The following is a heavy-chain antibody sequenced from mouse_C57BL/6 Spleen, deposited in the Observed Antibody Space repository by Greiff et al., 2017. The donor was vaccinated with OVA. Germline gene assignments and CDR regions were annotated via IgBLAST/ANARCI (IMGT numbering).Heavy chain of an antibody. V-gene: IGHV1-80*01. CDR3: ARSVCYYHYYAMDY. CDR2: IYPGDGDT. D-gene: IGHD1-1*01. J-gene: IGHJ4*01. Sequence: QVQLQQSGAELVKPGASVKISCKASGYAFSSYWMNWVKQRPGKGLEWIGQIYPGDGDTNYNGKFKGKATLTADKSSSTAYMQLSSLTSEDSAVYFCARSVCYYHYYAMDYWGQGTSVTVSS. CDR1: GYAFSSYW.